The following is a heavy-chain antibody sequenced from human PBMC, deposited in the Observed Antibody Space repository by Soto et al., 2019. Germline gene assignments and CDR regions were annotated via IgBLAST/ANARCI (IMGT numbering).Heavy chain of an antibody. V-gene: IGHV3-72*01. Sequence: EVQLVESGGGLVQPGGSLRLSCAGSGFTLSDHCIDWVRQAPGKGLEWVGRSRDKAQGYSTAYAASVKGRFTTSRDESKNSGYLQMNSLKTEDTSVYYCVRATYFPDSSGYTRCFAYWGQGTLVTVSS. CDR3: VRATYFPDSSGYTRCFAY. D-gene: IGHD3-22*01. CDR2: SRDKAQGYST. J-gene: IGHJ4*02. CDR1: GFTLSDHC.